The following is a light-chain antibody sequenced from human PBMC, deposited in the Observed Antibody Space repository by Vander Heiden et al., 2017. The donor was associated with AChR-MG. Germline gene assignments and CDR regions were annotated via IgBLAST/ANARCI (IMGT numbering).Light chain of an antibody. CDR2: GAS. CDR1: QTVSSN. V-gene: IGKV3-15*01. Sequence: IVMPQSPITLSVSPGDSATLSCRASQTVSSNLAWYQQKPGQAPRLLSYGASTRATGIPARFSGSGSGTDFTLTISSLQSEDFAVYYCQQYNYWYTFGQGTKLEIK. CDR3: QQYNYWYT. J-gene: IGKJ2*01.